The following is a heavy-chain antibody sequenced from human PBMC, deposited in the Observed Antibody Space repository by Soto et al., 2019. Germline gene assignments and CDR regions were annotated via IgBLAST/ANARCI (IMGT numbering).Heavy chain of an antibody. CDR3: AKGRSYYYYYGVDV. J-gene: IGHJ6*02. CDR1: GFTFSSCA. CDR2: IIDSGGST. Sequence: GGSLRLSCAASGFTFSSCAMGWVLQAPGEGLEWVSDIIDSGGSTYYADSVKGRFTISRDNSKSTLYLQMNSLRAEDTALYYCAKGRSYYYYYGVDVWGQGTTVTVTS. V-gene: IGHV3-23*01.